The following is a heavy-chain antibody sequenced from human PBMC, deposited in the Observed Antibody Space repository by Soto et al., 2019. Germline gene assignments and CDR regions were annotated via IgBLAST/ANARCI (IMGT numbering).Heavy chain of an antibody. V-gene: IGHV4-59*08. CDR1: GVYISSYY. CDR2: IYYSGST. CDR3: ERHGSLGGAFDI. Sequence: SETLPLTWTVSGVYISSYYWSWIRQPPGKGLEWIGYIYYSGSTNYNPSLKSRVTISVDTSKNQFSLKLSSVTAADTAVYYCERHGSLGGAFDIWGQGTMVTVSS. D-gene: IGHD3-16*01. J-gene: IGHJ3*02.